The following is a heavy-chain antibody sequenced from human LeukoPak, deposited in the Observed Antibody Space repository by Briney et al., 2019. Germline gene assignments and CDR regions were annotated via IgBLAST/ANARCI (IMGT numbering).Heavy chain of an antibody. CDR1: GYTFTSYG. CDR3: ARRIFGPFDP. D-gene: IGHD3-3*01. Sequence: HRASVKVSCKASGYTFTSYGISWVRQAPGQGLEWMGWISAYNGNTNYAQKLQGRVTMTTDTSTSTAYMELSRLRSDDTAVYYCARRIFGPFDPWGQGTLVTVSS. J-gene: IGHJ5*02. CDR2: ISAYNGNT. V-gene: IGHV1-18*01.